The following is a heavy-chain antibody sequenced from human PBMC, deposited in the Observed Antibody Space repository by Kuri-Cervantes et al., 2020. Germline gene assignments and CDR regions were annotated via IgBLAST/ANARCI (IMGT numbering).Heavy chain of an antibody. CDR3: AKESVRRSAIAAL. J-gene: IGHJ4*02. CDR1: GFTFSDYY. D-gene: IGHD6-6*01. V-gene: IGHV3-11*01. Sequence: GESLKISCAASGFTFSDYYMSWSRQAPGKVLEWVSYISSRSSTIYYADSVKGRFTISRDNAKNSLYLQMNSLRAEDTAVYYCAKESVRRSAIAALWGQGTLVTVSS. CDR2: ISSRSSTI.